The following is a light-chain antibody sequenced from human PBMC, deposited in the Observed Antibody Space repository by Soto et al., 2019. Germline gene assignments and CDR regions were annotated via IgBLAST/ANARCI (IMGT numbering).Light chain of an antibody. CDR2: DAS. Sequence: DIQMTQSPSTLSASVGDKVSMTCRASQSIHEWLAWYQQKPGKAPNLLIYDASRLEAGVPSRFSGSGSGTEFTLTISSLQPEDFATYYCHQYFTEGLFGQGTHLEIK. V-gene: IGKV1-5*01. CDR1: QSIHEW. CDR3: HQYFTEGL. J-gene: IGKJ2*01.